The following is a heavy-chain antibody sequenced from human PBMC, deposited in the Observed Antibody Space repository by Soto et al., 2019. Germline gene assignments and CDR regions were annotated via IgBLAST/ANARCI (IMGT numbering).Heavy chain of an antibody. CDR3: ARGSDCSGGSCYSVPWFDP. V-gene: IGHV4-34*01. D-gene: IGHD2-15*01. J-gene: IGHJ5*02. CDR2: INHSGGT. CDR1: GGSFSGYY. Sequence: QVQLQQWGAGLLKPSETLSLTCAVYGGSFSGYYWSWIRQPPGKGLEWMGEINHSGGTNYNPSLKSRVTISVDTSKNQFSLKLSSVTAADTAVYYCARGSDCSGGSCYSVPWFDPWGQGTLVTVSS.